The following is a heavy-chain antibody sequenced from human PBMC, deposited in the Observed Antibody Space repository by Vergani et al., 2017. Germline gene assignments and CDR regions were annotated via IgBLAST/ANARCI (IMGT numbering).Heavy chain of an antibody. CDR3: TRPCGYGDFRVWYHMDV. CDR1: GFSLSRFW. Sequence: VQLVESGGGVVQPGRSLRLSCAASGFSLSRFWMSWVRQAPEKGLEWVSLISASGGSTYYADSVKGRFTVSRDNSKRTLYVQMNSLRVEDTAVYYCTRPCGYGDFRVWYHMDVWGKGTTVTVSS. CDR2: ISASGGST. D-gene: IGHD4-17*01. J-gene: IGHJ6*03. V-gene: IGHV3-23*04.